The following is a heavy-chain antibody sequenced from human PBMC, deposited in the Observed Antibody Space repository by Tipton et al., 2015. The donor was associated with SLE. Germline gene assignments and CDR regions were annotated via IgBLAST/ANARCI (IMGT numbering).Heavy chain of an antibody. D-gene: IGHD6-19*01. J-gene: IGHJ5*02. CDR1: GGSISSYY. Sequence: TLSLTCTVSGGSISSYYWSWIRQPPGKGLEWIGYIYYSGSTNYNPSLKSRVTISVYTSKNQFSLKLSSVTAADTAVYYCAREEYRSGWPEVHGFDPWGQGTLVTVSS. CDR2: IYYSGST. CDR3: AREEYRSGWPEVHGFDP. V-gene: IGHV4-59*01.